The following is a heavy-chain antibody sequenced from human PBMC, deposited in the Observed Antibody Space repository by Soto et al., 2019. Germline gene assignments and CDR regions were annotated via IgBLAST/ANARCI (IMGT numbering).Heavy chain of an antibody. CDR3: ARGRGTPLIYGMDV. Sequence: SETLSLTCAVYGGSFSGYYWSWIRQPPGKGLEWIGEINHSGSTNYNPSLKSRVTISVDTSKNQFSLKLSSVTAADTAVYYCARGRGTPLIYGMDVWGQGTTVTVSS. CDR2: INHSGST. D-gene: IGHD1-7*01. CDR1: GGSFSGYY. J-gene: IGHJ6*02. V-gene: IGHV4-34*01.